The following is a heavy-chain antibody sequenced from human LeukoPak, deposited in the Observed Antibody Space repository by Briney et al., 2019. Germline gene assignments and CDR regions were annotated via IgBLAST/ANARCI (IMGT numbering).Heavy chain of an antibody. V-gene: IGHV4-59*08. J-gene: IGHJ6*02. D-gene: IGHD6-13*01. CDR2: IYYSGST. Sequence: SETLSLTCTVSGGSISSYYWSWIRQPPGKGLEWIGYIYYSGSTNYNPSLKSRVTISVDTSKNQFSLKLSSVTAAGTAVYYCARGGYSSSWYRPYYYGMDVWGQGTTVTVSS. CDR3: ARGGYSSSWYRPYYYGMDV. CDR1: GGSISSYY.